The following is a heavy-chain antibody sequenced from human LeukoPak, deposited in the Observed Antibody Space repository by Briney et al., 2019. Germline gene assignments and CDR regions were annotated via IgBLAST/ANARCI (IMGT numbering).Heavy chain of an antibody. CDR1: GFTFSSYA. V-gene: IGHV3-23*01. CDR2: ISGSGGTT. D-gene: IGHD3-16*01. Sequence: GGSLRLSCAASGFTFSSYAMSWVRQAPGKGLEWVSAISGSGGTTYYADSVKGRFTISRDNSKNTPYLQMNSLRAEDTAVYYCANVGTYVNWFDPWGQGTLVTVSS. CDR3: ANVGTYVNWFDP. J-gene: IGHJ5*02.